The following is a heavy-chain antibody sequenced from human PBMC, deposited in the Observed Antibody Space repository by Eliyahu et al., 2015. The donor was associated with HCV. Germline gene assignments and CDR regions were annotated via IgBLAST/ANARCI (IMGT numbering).Heavy chain of an antibody. CDR2: IVVGSGNT. CDR3: AALDYNYYGSGSFDY. D-gene: IGHD3-10*01. V-gene: IGHV1-58*02. J-gene: IGHJ4*02. Sequence: QMQLVQSGPEVKKPGTXVKVSCKASGFTXTSSAMQWVXQARGQRLEWIGWIVVGSGNTNYAQKFQERVTITRDMSTSTAYMELSSLRSEDTAVYYCAALDYNYYGSGSFDYWGQGTLVTVSS. CDR1: GFTXTSSA.